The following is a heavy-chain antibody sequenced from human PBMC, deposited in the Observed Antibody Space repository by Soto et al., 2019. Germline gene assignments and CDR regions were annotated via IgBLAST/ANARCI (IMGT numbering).Heavy chain of an antibody. Sequence: QVQLQESGPGLVKPSETLSLTCTVSGGSVSSGSYYWSWIRQPPGKGLEWIGYIYYSGSTNYNPSLKSRVTISVDTSKNQSSLKLSSVTAADTAVYYCAGQQLVVPRWFDPWGQGTLVTVSS. J-gene: IGHJ5*02. D-gene: IGHD6-13*01. CDR2: IYYSGST. V-gene: IGHV4-61*01. CDR3: AGQQLVVPRWFDP. CDR1: GGSVSSGSYY.